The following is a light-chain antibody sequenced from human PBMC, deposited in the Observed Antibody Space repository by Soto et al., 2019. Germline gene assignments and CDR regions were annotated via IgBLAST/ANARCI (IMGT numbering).Light chain of an antibody. V-gene: IGKV3-11*01. Sequence: EIVLTQSPATLSLSPGERATLSCRASQSVSSYLAWYQQKPGQAPRLLIYDASNRATGIPARFSGSGSGTDFTLTISSLEPEDFAVYYWQQRSNFFGPANNVDIK. CDR2: DAS. J-gene: IGKJ3*01. CDR3: QQRSNF. CDR1: QSVSSY.